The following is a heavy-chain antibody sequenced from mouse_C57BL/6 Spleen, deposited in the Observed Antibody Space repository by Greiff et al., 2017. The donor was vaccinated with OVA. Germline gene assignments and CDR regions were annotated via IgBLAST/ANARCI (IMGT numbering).Heavy chain of an antibody. V-gene: IGHV5-9-1*02. CDR3: TRDRKDYGNYDGVMDY. CDR1: GFTFSSYA. D-gene: IGHD2-1*01. Sequence: VQLKQSGEGLVKPGGSLKLSCAASGFTFSSYAMSWVRQTPEKRLEWVAYISSGGDYIYYADTVKGRFTISRDNARNTLYLQMSSLKSEDTAMYYCTRDRKDYGNYDGVMDYWGQGTSVTVSS. CDR2: ISSGGDYI. J-gene: IGHJ4*01.